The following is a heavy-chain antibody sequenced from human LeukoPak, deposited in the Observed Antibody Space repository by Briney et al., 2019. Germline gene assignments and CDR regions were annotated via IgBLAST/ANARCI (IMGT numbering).Heavy chain of an antibody. V-gene: IGHV4-39*07. Sequence: PSETLSLTCTVSGGSISSSDYYWGWIRQPPGKGLEWIASIYYSGTTHYNPSLKSRVTMSVDTSKNQFSLNLSSVTAADTAVYYCARDAAMGSVSYYYAMDVWGQGTTVTVSS. CDR2: IYYSGTT. CDR3: ARDAAMGSVSYYYAMDV. D-gene: IGHD5-18*01. CDR1: GGSISSSDYY. J-gene: IGHJ6*02.